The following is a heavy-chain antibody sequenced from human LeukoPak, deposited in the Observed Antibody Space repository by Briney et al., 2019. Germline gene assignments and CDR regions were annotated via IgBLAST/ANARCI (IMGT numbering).Heavy chain of an antibody. CDR3: AKADEMNMDY. D-gene: IGHD2/OR15-2a*01. CDR2: IWYDGSIK. V-gene: IGHV3-33*06. Sequence: PGRSLRLSCAASGFTFSRYGMRWVRQAPGKGLEWVAVIWYDGSIKYYADSVKGRFTISKDNSKNTLYLQMNSLRAEDTAVYYCAKADEMNMDYWGQGTLVTVSS. CDR1: GFTFSRYG. J-gene: IGHJ4*02.